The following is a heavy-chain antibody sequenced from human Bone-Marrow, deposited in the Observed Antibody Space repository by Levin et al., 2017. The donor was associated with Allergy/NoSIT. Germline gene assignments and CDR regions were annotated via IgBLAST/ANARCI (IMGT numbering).Heavy chain of an antibody. CDR1: GYTLSEFS. V-gene: IGHV1-24*01. Sequence: ASVKVSCKVSGYTLSEFSMHWVRQAPGKGLEWMGVVDSEDGETIYAEKFQGRVTMTEDTSTDSAYMDLSSLTSDDTALYYCATDYDYWGQGTLVTVSS. CDR2: VDSEDGET. CDR3: ATDYDY. J-gene: IGHJ4*02.